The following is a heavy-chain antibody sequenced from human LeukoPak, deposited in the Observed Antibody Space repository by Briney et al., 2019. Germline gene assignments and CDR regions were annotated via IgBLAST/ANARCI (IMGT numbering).Heavy chain of an antibody. V-gene: IGHV4-39*01. J-gene: IGHJ5*02. CDR2: IYYSGST. D-gene: IGHD5-12*01. CDR3: ARPYLGGYVEENWFDP. Sequence: SETLSLTCTASGGSISSSSYYWGWMRQPPGKGLEWIGSIYYSGSTYYNPSLNSRVTISVNTSKNQFSLKLSSVTAADTAVDYCARPYLGGYVEENWFDPGGEGTLVTVS. CDR1: GGSISSSSYY.